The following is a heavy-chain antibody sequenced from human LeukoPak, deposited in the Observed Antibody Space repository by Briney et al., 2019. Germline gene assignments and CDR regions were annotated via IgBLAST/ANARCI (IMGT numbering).Heavy chain of an antibody. CDR2: IYHSGST. CDR3: ARGWRGGSYVY. J-gene: IGHJ4*02. CDR1: GGSISSGGYS. V-gene: IGHV4-30-2*01. D-gene: IGHD1-26*01. Sequence: SETLSLTCAVSGGSISSGGYSWSWIRQPPGKGLEWIGYIYHSGSTYYNPSLKSRVTISVDRSKNQFSLKLSSVTAADTAVYYCARGWRGGSYVYWGQGTLVTVSS.